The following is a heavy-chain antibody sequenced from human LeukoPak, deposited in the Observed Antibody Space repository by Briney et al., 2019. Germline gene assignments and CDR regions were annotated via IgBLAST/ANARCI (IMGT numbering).Heavy chain of an antibody. D-gene: IGHD1-14*01. Sequence: SETLSLTCTVSGVSISSGDYYWSWIRQTPGKGLEWIGYIYYNGDTYYNPSLKSRVTISRDTSENQFSLKLSSVTAADTAVYYCARDLFCITSLWGQGTLVTVSS. V-gene: IGHV4-30-4*08. J-gene: IGHJ4*02. CDR3: ARDLFCITSL. CDR1: GVSISSGDYY. CDR2: IYYNGDT.